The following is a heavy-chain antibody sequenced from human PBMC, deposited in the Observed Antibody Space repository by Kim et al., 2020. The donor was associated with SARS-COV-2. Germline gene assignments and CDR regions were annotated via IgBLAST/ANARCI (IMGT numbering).Heavy chain of an antibody. CDR3: ARDLRSGYSSP. D-gene: IGHD3-3*01. J-gene: IGHJ5*02. V-gene: IGHV1-18*01. Sequence: NYAQKLQGRVTMTTDTSTSTAYMELRSLRSDDTAVYYCARDLRSGYSSPWGQGTLVTVSS.